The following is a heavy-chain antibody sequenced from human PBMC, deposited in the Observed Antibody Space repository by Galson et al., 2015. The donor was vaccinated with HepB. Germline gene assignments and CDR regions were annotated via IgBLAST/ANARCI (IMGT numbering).Heavy chain of an antibody. CDR2: ISSNGGST. V-gene: IGHV3-64*01. Sequence: SLRLSCAASGFTFSSYAMHWVRQAPGKGLEYVSAISSNGGSTYYANSVKGRFTISRDNSKNTLYLQMGSLRAEDMAVYYCARDALNAFDIWGQGTMVTVSS. D-gene: IGHD3-3*02. CDR1: GFTFSSYA. J-gene: IGHJ3*02. CDR3: ARDALNAFDI.